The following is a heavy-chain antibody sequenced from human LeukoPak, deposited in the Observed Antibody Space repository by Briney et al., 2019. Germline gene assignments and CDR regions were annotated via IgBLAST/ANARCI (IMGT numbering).Heavy chain of an antibody. CDR1: GGSVSSGSYY. CDR3: AGGVLGYCSGGSCYSRTSAWYYGMDV. D-gene: IGHD2-15*01. V-gene: IGHV4-61*01. J-gene: IGHJ6*02. CDR2: IYYSGST. Sequence: SETLSLTCTVSGGSVSSGSYYWSRIRQPPGKGLEWIGYIYYSGSTNYNPSLKSRVTISVDTSKNQFSLKLSSVTAADTAVYYCAGGVLGYCSGGSCYSRTSAWYYGMDVWGQGTTVTVSS.